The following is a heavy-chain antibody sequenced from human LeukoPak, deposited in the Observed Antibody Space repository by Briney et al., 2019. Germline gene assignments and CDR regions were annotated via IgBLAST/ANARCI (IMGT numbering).Heavy chain of an antibody. CDR2: IYYSGST. V-gene: IGHV4-59*01. Sequence: SETLSLTCTVSGGSISSYYWSWIRQPPGKGLEWIGYIYYSGSTNYNPSLKSRVTISVDTSKNQFSLKLSSVTAADTAVYYCARAVRGFVDYWGQGTLVTVSS. J-gene: IGHJ4*02. CDR1: GGSISSYY. D-gene: IGHD3-10*01. CDR3: ARAVRGFVDY.